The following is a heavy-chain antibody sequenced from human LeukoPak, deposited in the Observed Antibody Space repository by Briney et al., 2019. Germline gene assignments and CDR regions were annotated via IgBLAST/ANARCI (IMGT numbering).Heavy chain of an antibody. CDR3: ARRSPSMITSGGIVGHFDN. J-gene: IGHJ4*02. V-gene: IGHV4-59*08. CDR2: VNHRVSG. CDR1: GGSISSYY. D-gene: IGHD3-16*02. Sequence: SETLSLTCTVSGGSISSYYWSWIRQPPGKGLGWIWDVNHRVSGNFHPYLRRRVSISEATSRYQFSLTLTTLTTADTAMYYCARRSPSMITSGGIVGHFDNCGPGSLVTVS.